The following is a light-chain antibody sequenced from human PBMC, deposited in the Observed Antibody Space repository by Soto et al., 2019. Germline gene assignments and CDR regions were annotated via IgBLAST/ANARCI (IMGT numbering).Light chain of an antibody. J-gene: IGKJ2*01. V-gene: IGKV3-20*01. CDR2: GAS. CDR1: QSIGSRY. Sequence: EIVLTQSPDTLPLSAGGRATLSCRASQSIGSRYLAWYQQKPGHTPRLLIYGASSRATGIPDRFSGSGSGTDFTLTISRLEPEDVAVYYCHQYGRSPYTFCQGTKLEI. CDR3: HQYGRSPYT.